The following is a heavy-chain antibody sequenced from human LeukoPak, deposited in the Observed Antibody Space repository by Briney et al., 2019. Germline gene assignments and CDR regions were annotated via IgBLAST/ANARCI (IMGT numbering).Heavy chain of an antibody. V-gene: IGHV3-9*01. Sequence: PGGSLRLSCAASGFTFDDYAMHWVRQAPGKGLGWVSGVSWNSGSIGYADSVKGRFTISRDNAKNSLYLQMNSLRAEDTALYYCAKDGAPLRFLEWLSYGMDVWGQGTTVTVSS. J-gene: IGHJ6*02. CDR3: AKDGAPLRFLEWLSYGMDV. CDR1: GFTFDDYA. CDR2: VSWNSGSI. D-gene: IGHD3-3*01.